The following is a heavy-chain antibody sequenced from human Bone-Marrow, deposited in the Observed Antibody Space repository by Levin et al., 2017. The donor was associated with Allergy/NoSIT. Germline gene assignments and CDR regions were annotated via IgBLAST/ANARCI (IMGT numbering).Heavy chain of an antibody. Sequence: GESLKISCAASGFTFSRYGMSWVRQAPGRGLEWVSALSGSGGNTYYADSVKGRFTLSRDNSKNTLFLQMKSLRVEDTAVYYCAKDRGWYGDAFDNWGQGTMVTVSS. D-gene: IGHD6-19*01. CDR2: LSGSGGNT. CDR3: AKDRGWYGDAFDN. J-gene: IGHJ3*02. CDR1: GFTFSRYG. V-gene: IGHV3-23*01.